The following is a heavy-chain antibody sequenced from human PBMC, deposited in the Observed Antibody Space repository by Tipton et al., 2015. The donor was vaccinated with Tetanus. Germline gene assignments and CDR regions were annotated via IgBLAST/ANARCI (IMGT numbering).Heavy chain of an antibody. CDR1: GFTFSSYG. J-gene: IGHJ6*02. V-gene: IGHV3-33*01. Sequence: SLRLSCAASGFTFSSYGMHWVRQAPGKGLEWVAVIWYDGSNKYYADSVKGRFTISRDNSKNTLYLQMNSLRAEDTAVYYCARGSRVYYYYYGMDVWGQGTTVTVSS. CDR2: IWYDGSNK. CDR3: ARGSRVYYYYYGMDV.